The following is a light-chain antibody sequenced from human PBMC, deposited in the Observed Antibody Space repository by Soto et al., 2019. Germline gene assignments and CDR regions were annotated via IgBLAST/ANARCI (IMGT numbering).Light chain of an antibody. CDR1: QGINNY. Sequence: IQMTQSPSSLSASVGDRVTITCQTSQGINNYLNWYQQKPGQAPKLLIYDVSHLETGVPFRFRGSGSGQFFTFTISSLQPDDSRTYYCQQYDDLPITFGQGTRPEIK. V-gene: IGKV1-33*01. J-gene: IGKJ5*01. CDR3: QQYDDLPIT. CDR2: DVS.